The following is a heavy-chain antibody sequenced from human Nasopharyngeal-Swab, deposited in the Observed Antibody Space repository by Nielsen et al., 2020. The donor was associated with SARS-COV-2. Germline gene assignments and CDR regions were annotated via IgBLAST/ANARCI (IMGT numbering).Heavy chain of an antibody. Sequence: ESLKISCAASGFTFSSYWMSWVRQAPGKGLEWVANIKQDGSEKYYVDSVKGRFTIFRDKAKNSLYLQMNSLRAEDTAVYYCARDAFGAARADYYYGMDVWGQGTTVTVSS. CDR1: GFTFSSYW. D-gene: IGHD3-10*01. J-gene: IGHJ6*02. CDR2: IKQDGSEK. V-gene: IGHV3-7*01. CDR3: ARDAFGAARADYYYGMDV.